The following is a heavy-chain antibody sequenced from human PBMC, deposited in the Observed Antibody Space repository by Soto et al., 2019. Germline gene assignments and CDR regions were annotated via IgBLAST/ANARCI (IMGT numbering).Heavy chain of an antibody. D-gene: IGHD1-26*01. J-gene: IGHJ4*02. Sequence: QVQLQESGPGLVKPSGTLSLTCTVSGAAISSTSSGDWWSWVRQPPGKGLEWIGEIHHSGNTNNTPPRKSRVTMSAAKSKTQFSLRLRSVAAADTAVYYCAKRVGTTLIDSWGQGALVTVSS. CDR1: GAAISSTSSGDW. CDR2: IHHSGNT. V-gene: IGHV4-4*02. CDR3: AKRVGTTLIDS.